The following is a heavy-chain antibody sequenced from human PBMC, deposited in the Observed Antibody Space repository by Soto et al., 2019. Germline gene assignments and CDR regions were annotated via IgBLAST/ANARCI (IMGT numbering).Heavy chain of an antibody. V-gene: IGHV1-3*01. CDR3: ARTEGMAVGY. D-gene: IGHD1-26*01. CDR1: GYTLTSYA. J-gene: IGHJ4*02. Sequence: GVSVKVYRKASGYTLTSYAIHWVRQAPGQRLEWMGWINAGNGNTKYSQKFQGRVTITRDTSASTAYMELSSLRSEDTAVYYCARTEGMAVGYWGQRPLGTVSS. CDR2: INAGNGNT.